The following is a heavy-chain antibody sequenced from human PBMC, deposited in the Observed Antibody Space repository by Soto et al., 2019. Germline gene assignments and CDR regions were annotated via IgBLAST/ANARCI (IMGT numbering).Heavy chain of an antibody. J-gene: IGHJ4*02. D-gene: IGHD2-15*01. V-gene: IGHV3-9*01. CDR1: GFTFDNCG. CDR3: VQGRYPTMATPLDH. Sequence: EVQLVESGGGLVQPGRSLRLSCAASGFTFDNCGMHWVRQAPGKGLEWGAGISWDSSTIGYADSVKGRFIISRDDAKNSLYLQMDSLRGEDAGLYYCVQGRYPTMATPLDHWGQGTQVIVSS. CDR2: ISWDSSTI.